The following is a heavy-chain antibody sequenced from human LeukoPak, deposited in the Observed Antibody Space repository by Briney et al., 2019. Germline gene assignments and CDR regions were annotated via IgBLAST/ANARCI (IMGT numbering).Heavy chain of an antibody. CDR3: ARERANCFDS. D-gene: IGHD1-26*01. CDR2: TYYRSGWYN. CDR1: GDSVSTSSAA. V-gene: IGHV6-1*01. J-gene: IGHJ4*02. Sequence: SQTLSLTCAISGDSVSTSSAAWNWVRQSPSRGLEWLGRTYYRSGWYNDYAVSVKSRITINPDTAKNQFSLQVNSVTPEDTAVYYCARERANCFDSWGQGTLVTVSS.